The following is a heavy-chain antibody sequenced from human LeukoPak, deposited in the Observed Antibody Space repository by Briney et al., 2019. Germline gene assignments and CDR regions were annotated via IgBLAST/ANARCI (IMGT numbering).Heavy chain of an antibody. CDR3: ARGRTAVAGPGAFDI. J-gene: IGHJ3*02. CDR1: GGSISSYY. CDR2: IYYSGST. D-gene: IGHD6-19*01. Sequence: SETLSLTCTVSGGSISSYYWSWIRQPPGKGLEWIGYIYYSGSTNYNPSLKSRVTISVDTSKNQFSLKLSSMTAADTAVYYCARGRTAVAGPGAFDIWGQGTMVTVSS. V-gene: IGHV4-59*01.